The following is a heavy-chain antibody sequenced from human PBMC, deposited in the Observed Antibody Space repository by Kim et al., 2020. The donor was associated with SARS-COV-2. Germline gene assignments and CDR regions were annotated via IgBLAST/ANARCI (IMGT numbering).Heavy chain of an antibody. CDR3: AKGPASGYGGNYYYPMDV. CDR2: ISGSGNSA. Sequence: GGSLRLSCAASGFTFNTYDMTWVRQAPGKGLEWVSTISGSGNSAYYADSVKGRFTISRDNSKNTLFLQTNSLTAEDTAVYYCAKGPASGYGGNYYYPMDVWGQGTTVTVSS. D-gene: IGHD5-12*01. J-gene: IGHJ6*02. V-gene: IGHV3-23*01. CDR1: GFTFNTYD.